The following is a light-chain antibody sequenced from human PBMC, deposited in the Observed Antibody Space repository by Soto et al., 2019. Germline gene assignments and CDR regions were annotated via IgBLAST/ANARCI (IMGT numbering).Light chain of an antibody. CDR2: EVS. Sequence: QSALTQPASVSGSPGQSITISCTGTNSDVGGYNYVSWYQQNPGKAPKLMIYEVSNRPSGVSNRFSGSKSGNTASLTISGLQAEDEADYYCSSYTSSSTVVFGGGTKLTVL. CDR3: SSYTSSSTVV. CDR1: NSDVGGYNY. V-gene: IGLV2-14*01. J-gene: IGLJ2*01.